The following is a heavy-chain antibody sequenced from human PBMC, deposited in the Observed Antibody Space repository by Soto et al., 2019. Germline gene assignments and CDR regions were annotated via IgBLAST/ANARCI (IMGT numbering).Heavy chain of an antibody. V-gene: IGHV4-61*01. CDR1: GGSVNSDNFY. CDR2: IYYTGST. D-gene: IGHD6-6*01. Sequence: PSETLSLTCTVSGGSVNSDNFYWSWIRQPPGRGLEWIGYIYYTGSTNYNPSLKSRVTISIDTSRNQFSLKLSSVTAADTAAYYCAREFSNSPEAFDSWGQGSLVTVSS. J-gene: IGHJ4*02. CDR3: AREFSNSPEAFDS.